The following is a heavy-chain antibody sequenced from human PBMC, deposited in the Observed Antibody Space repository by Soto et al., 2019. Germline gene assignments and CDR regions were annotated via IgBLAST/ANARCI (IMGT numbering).Heavy chain of an antibody. D-gene: IGHD4-17*01. Sequence: QVQLVESGGGVVQPGRSLRLSCAASGFTFSSYGMHWVRQAPGKGLEWVAVIWYDGSNKYYADSVKGRFTISRDNSKNTLYLQMNSLRAEDTAVYYCVRGDDYGDYFDYWGQGTLVTVSS. V-gene: IGHV3-33*01. CDR3: VRGDDYGDYFDY. J-gene: IGHJ4*02. CDR2: IWYDGSNK. CDR1: GFTFSSYG.